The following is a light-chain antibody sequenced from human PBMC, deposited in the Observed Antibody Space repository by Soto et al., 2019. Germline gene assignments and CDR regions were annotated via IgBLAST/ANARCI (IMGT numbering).Light chain of an antibody. CDR2: EVT. CDR3: SSFTTSDTWV. CDR1: GSDFGRYNR. Sequence: QLVLTQPPSVSGSPGQSVTISCTGTGSDFGRYNRVSWYQHTPGTAPKLLIYEVTNRPSGVPDRFSGSRSGNTASLTISGLQAEDDADYYCSSFTTSDTWVLGGGTKVTVL. V-gene: IGLV2-18*02. J-gene: IGLJ3*02.